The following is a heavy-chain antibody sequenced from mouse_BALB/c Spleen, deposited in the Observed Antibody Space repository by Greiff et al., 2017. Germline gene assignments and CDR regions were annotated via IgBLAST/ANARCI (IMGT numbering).Heavy chain of an antibody. Sequence: DVKLVESGGGLVKPGGSLKLSCAASGFTFSDYYMYWVRQTPEKRLEWVATISDGGSYTYYPDSVKVRFTISRDNAKNNLYLQMSSLKSEDTAMYYCARGRDTGYYFDYWGQGTTLTVSS. J-gene: IGHJ2*01. V-gene: IGHV5-4*02. CDR1: GFTFSDYY. CDR3: ARGRDTGYYFDY. CDR2: ISDGGSYT. D-gene: IGHD4-1*01.